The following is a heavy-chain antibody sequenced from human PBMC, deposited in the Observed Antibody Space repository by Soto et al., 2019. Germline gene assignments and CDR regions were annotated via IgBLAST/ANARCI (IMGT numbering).Heavy chain of an antibody. Sequence: QVQLQQWGAGLLKPSETLSLTCAVYGGSFSGYYWCWIRQPPGKGLEWIGEINHSGSTNYNPSLKSRVTISVDTSKNQFSLKLSSVTAAVTAVYYCARYLCSSTSGSPFDYWGQGTLVTVSS. D-gene: IGHD2-2*01. V-gene: IGHV4-34*01. CDR2: INHSGST. CDR3: ARYLCSSTSGSPFDY. J-gene: IGHJ4*01. CDR1: GGSFSGYY.